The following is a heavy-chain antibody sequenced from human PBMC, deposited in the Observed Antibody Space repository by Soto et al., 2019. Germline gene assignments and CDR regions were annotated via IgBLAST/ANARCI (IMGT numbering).Heavy chain of an antibody. D-gene: IGHD3-22*01. J-gene: IGHJ3*02. Sequence: ASLKVSCKASGYTFTSYAMHWVRQAPGQRLEWMGWINPNSGGTNYAQKFQGWVTMTRDTSISTAYMELSRLRSDDTAVYYCARGRVAVVVPNAAFDIWGQGTMVNVSS. CDR3: ARGRVAVVVPNAAFDI. CDR1: GYTFTSYA. V-gene: IGHV1-2*04. CDR2: INPNSGGT.